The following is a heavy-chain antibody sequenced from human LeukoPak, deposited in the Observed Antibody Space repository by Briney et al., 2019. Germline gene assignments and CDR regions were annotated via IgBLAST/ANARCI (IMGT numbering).Heavy chain of an antibody. CDR3: ARHVYCSTLSCPFFNY. Sequence: SETLSLNCTVSGGSLSSSSYYWGWIRQPPGKGLEWIRSISYSGITYYNPSLKSRVTISVDTSKNHFSLKLSSVTAADTAVYYCARHVYCSTLSCPFFNYWGQGSLVTVSS. J-gene: IGHJ4*02. V-gene: IGHV4-39*01. D-gene: IGHD2-2*01. CDR1: GGSLSSSSYY. CDR2: ISYSGIT.